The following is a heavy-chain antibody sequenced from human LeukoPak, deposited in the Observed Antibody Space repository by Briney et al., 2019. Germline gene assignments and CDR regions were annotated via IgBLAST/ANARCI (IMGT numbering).Heavy chain of an antibody. J-gene: IGHJ3*02. CDR2: TYYRSKWYN. Sequence: SQTLSLTCAVSGDSVSSNSAVWNWIRQSPSRGLEWLGRTYYRSKWYNDYAVSVKSRITIKPDTSKNQFSLQLNSATPEDTAVYYCARLGLGGAFDIWGQGTMVTVSS. V-gene: IGHV6-1*01. CDR1: GDSVSSNSAV. CDR3: ARLGLGGAFDI. D-gene: IGHD2-15*01.